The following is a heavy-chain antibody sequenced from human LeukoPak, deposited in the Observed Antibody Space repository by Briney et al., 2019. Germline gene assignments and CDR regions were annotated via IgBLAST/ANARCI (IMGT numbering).Heavy chain of an antibody. Sequence: SETLSLTCAVYGGSFSGYYWSWIRQPPGKGLEWIGEINHSGSTNYNPSLKSRVTISVDTSKNQFSLKLSSVTAADTAVYYCAREGYSGSYALHYYYYMDVWGKGTTVTVSS. V-gene: IGHV4-34*01. CDR3: AREGYSGSYALHYYYYMDV. J-gene: IGHJ6*03. CDR2: INHSGST. D-gene: IGHD1-26*01. CDR1: GGSFSGYY.